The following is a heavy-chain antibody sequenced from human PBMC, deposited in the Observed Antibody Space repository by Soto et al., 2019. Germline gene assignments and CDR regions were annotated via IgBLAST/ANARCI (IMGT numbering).Heavy chain of an antibody. CDR2: IYWDDDK. CDR3: ASMRVVAAFDY. CDR1: GFSLSTSGVG. Sequence: QITLKESGPTLVKPTQTLTLTCTFSGFSLSTSGVGVGWIRQPPGKALEWLALIYWDDDKRYSPSLKSRLTITKDTSKNQVVLTMTNMDPVDTATYCCASMRVVAAFDYWGQGTLVTVSS. V-gene: IGHV2-5*02. D-gene: IGHD2-15*01. J-gene: IGHJ4*02.